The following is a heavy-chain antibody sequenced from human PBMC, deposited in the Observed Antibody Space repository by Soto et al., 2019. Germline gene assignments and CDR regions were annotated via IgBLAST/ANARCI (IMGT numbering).Heavy chain of an antibody. Sequence: ASVKVSCKASGYTFTSYGISWVRQAPGQGLEWMGWISAYNGNTNYAQKLQGRVTISADKSINTAYLQWSSLKASDTAIYYCATPVILTGPRAGFDFWGQGTLVTVSS. J-gene: IGHJ4*01. CDR1: GYTFTSYG. CDR2: ISAYNGNT. CDR3: ATPVILTGPRAGFDF. V-gene: IGHV1-18*01. D-gene: IGHD3-9*01.